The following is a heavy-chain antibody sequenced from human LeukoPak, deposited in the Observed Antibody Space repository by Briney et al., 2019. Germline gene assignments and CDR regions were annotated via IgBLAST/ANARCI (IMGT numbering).Heavy chain of an antibody. Sequence: GGSLRLSCAASGFTFSSYAMHWVRQAPGKGLEWVAVISYDGSNKYYADSVKGRFTISRDNSKNTLYLQMNSLRAEDTAVYYCARTVGGVRGYFDYWGQGTLVTVSS. CDR1: GFTFSSYA. CDR3: ARTVGGVRGYFDY. D-gene: IGHD3-10*01. CDR2: ISYDGSNK. J-gene: IGHJ4*02. V-gene: IGHV3-30*04.